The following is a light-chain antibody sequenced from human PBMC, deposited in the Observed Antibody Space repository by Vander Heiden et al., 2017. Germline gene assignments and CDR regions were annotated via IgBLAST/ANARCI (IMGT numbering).Light chain of an antibody. CDR1: QGMSNY. J-gene: IGKJ4*01. CDR3: QKYNSAPLN. V-gene: IGKV1-27*01. CDR2: AAS. Sequence: DIQITQSPSSLSASVGDRVTITCRASQGMSNYLAWYQQKPGKVPKLLIYAASTLQSGGPSRFSGRGSGTDFTLTISSLQPEDGATYYCQKYNSAPLNFGGGTKVEIK.